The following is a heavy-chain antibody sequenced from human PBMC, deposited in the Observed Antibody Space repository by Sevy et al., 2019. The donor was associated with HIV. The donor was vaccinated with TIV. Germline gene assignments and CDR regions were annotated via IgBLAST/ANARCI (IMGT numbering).Heavy chain of an antibody. CDR3: AKEGDCSGGSCRGFEFRYYYYGMDV. D-gene: IGHD2-15*01. CDR1: GFTFDDYA. J-gene: IGHJ6*02. CDR2: ISWNSGSI. Sequence: GGSLRLSCAASGFTFDDYAMHWVRQAPGEGLEWVSGISWNSGSIGYADSVKGRFTISRDNAKNSLYLQMNSLRAEDTALYYCAKEGDCSGGSCRGFEFRYYYYGMDVWGQGTTVTVSS. V-gene: IGHV3-9*01.